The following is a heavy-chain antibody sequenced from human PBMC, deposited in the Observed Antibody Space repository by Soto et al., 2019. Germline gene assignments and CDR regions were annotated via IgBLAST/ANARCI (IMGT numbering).Heavy chain of an antibody. Sequence: QVQLVRSGAEMKNPGASVKVSCKASGYIFSAYYMHWVRQVPGQGLEWMGWINPDSGVTNYAQKFQGWVTMTRDTSIRTVYMDLSRLKSDGTAVYYCARGETGVDDAFDIWGQGTMVTVSS. D-gene: IGHD7-27*01. J-gene: IGHJ3*02. CDR3: ARGETGVDDAFDI. V-gene: IGHV1-2*04. CDR2: INPDSGVT. CDR1: GYIFSAYY.